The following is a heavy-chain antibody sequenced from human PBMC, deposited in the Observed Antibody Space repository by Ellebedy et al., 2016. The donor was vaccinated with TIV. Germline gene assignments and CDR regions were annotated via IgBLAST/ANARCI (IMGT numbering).Heavy chain of an antibody. CDR3: AKGWLGAGAGTDFDY. CDR1: GFTFSDYY. Sequence: GESLKISXAASGFTFSDYYMSWVRQPPGKGLEWVSSISDSGGNTYYADSVRGRFTFSRDNSKNTLYLQMNSLRAEDTAVYYCAKGWLGAGAGTDFDYWGRGTLVTVSS. V-gene: IGHV3-23*01. D-gene: IGHD6-13*01. J-gene: IGHJ4*02. CDR2: ISDSGGNT.